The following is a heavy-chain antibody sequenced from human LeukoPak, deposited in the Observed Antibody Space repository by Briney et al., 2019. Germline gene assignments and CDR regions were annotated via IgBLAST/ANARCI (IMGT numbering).Heavy chain of an antibody. J-gene: IGHJ5*02. CDR1: GGSISSGGYY. D-gene: IGHD3-10*01. CDR2: IYYSGST. V-gene: IGHV4-31*03. CDR3: ARMILRQTYYYGSGSYYTFWFDP. Sequence: TLSLTCTVSGGSISSGGYYWSWIRQHPWKGLEWIGYIYYSGSTYYNPSLKSRVTISVDTSKNQFSLKLSSVTAADTAVYYCARMILRQTYYYGSGSYYTFWFDPWGQGTLVTVSS.